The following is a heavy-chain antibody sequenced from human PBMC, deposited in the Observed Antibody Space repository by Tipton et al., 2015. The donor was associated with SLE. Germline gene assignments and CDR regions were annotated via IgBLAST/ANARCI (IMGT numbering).Heavy chain of an antibody. CDR2: ISYDGSNK. J-gene: IGHJ4*02. CDR3: ARTWGSYWGGYFDY. Sequence: SLRLSCAASGFTFSSYAMHWVRQAPGKGLEWVAVISYDGSNKYYADSVKGRFTISRDNSKNTLYLQMNSLRAEDTAVYYCARTWGSYWGGYFDYWGQGTLVTVSS. V-gene: IGHV3-30-3*01. D-gene: IGHD1-26*01. CDR1: GFTFSSYA.